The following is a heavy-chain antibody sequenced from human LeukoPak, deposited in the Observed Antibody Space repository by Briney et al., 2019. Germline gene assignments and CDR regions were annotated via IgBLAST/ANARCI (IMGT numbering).Heavy chain of an antibody. D-gene: IGHD1-26*01. CDR2: INHSGST. CDR3: ARDRWELLGRHWFDP. CDR1: GGSFSGYY. J-gene: IGHJ5*02. Sequence: PSETLSLTCAVYGGSFSGYYWSWIRQPPGKGLEWIGEINHSGSTNYNPSLKSRVTISVDTSKNQFSLKLSSVTAADTAVYYCARDRWELLGRHWFDPWGQGTLVTVSS. V-gene: IGHV4-34*01.